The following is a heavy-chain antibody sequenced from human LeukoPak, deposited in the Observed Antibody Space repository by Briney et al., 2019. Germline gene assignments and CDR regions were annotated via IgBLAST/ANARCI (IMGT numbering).Heavy chain of an antibody. Sequence: GGSLRLSCAASGFTFSSYGMHWVRQAPGKGLEWVAVISYDGSNKYYADSVKGRFTISRDNSKNTLYLQMNSLRAEDTAVYHCAKGATMIVVEGIFDYWGQGTLVTVSS. J-gene: IGHJ4*02. CDR2: ISYDGSNK. D-gene: IGHD3-22*01. CDR1: GFTFSSYG. V-gene: IGHV3-30*18. CDR3: AKGATMIVVEGIFDY.